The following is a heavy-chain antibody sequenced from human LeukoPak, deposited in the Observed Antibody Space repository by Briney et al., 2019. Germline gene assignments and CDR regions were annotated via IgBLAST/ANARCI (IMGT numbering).Heavy chain of an antibody. J-gene: IGHJ6*03. CDR3: ARVRYSSSWPYYYYMDV. D-gene: IGHD6-13*01. CDR1: GGSFSGYY. CDR2: IYYSGST. V-gene: IGHV4-59*01. Sequence: KTSETLSLTCAVYGGSFSGYYWSWIRQPPGKGLEWIGYIYYSGSTNYNPSLKSRVTISVDTSKNQFSLKLSSVTAADTAVYYCARVRYSSSWPYYYYMDVWGKGTTVTVSS.